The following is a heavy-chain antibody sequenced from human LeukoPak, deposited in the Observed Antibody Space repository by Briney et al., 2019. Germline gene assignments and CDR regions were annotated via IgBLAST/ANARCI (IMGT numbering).Heavy chain of an antibody. Sequence: GGSLRLSCAASGFTVSSNYMTWVRQAPGKGLEWVSVLYSGGDTYYADSVKGRFTISRDNSKNTLYLQMNSLRAEDTAVYYCARGLHYYDSSGYSVWGQGTLVTVSS. D-gene: IGHD3-22*01. CDR1: GFTVSSNY. CDR3: ARGLHYYDSSGYSV. V-gene: IGHV3-53*01. CDR2: LYSGGDT. J-gene: IGHJ4*02.